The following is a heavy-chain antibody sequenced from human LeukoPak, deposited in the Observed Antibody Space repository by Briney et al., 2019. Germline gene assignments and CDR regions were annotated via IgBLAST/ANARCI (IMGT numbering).Heavy chain of an antibody. D-gene: IGHD1-26*01. J-gene: IGHJ3*02. CDR3: ARASPLRATRLDFDI. Sequence: SVKVSCKASGGTFSSYAVSWVRQAPGQGLEWMGGIIPIFGTANYAQKFQGRVTITADESTSTAYMELSSLRSGDTAVYYCARASPLRATRLDFDIWGQGTMVTVSS. V-gene: IGHV1-69*13. CDR2: IIPIFGTA. CDR1: GGTFSSYA.